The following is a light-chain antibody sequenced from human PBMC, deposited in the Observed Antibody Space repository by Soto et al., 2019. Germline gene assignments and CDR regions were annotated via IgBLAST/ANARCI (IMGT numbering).Light chain of an antibody. V-gene: IGKV3-20*01. CDR1: QSVSSSY. Sequence: ESVLTQSPGTVSLSPGERATLSCRASQSVSSSYLAWYQQKPGHAPRLLIFGSSSRATGIPDRFSGSGSGTDVTPTINSLEPEDFAVYYCPQYGSSLWTFGQGTKLEIK. J-gene: IGKJ2*02. CDR3: PQYGSSLWT. CDR2: GSS.